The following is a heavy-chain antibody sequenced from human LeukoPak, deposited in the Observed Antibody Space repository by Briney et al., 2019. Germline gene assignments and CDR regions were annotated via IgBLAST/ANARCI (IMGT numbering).Heavy chain of an antibody. D-gene: IGHD3-22*01. CDR3: AKDCYDSSGYYYVDAFDI. CDR2: ISGSGGST. J-gene: IGHJ3*02. V-gene: IGHV3-23*01. CDR1: GFTFSSYG. Sequence: GGSLRLSCAASGFTFSSYGMSWVRQAPGKGLEWVSAISGSGGSTYYADSVKGRFTISRDNSKNTLYLQMNSLRAEDTAVYYCAKDCYDSSGYYYVDAFDIWGQGTMATVSS.